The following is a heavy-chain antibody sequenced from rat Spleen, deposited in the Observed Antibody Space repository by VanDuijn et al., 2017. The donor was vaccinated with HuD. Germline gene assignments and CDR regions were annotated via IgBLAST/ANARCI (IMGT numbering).Heavy chain of an antibody. J-gene: IGHJ3*01. CDR2: ISNTGGSI. V-gene: IGHV5-31*01. CDR1: GITLNNFW. D-gene: IGHD1-6*01. CDR3: ARQATTDYYYLAY. Sequence: EVQLVGTGGGLVQPGRSLKLSCVASGITLNNFWMSWSRQAPRRGLEWVASISNTGGSIYYPDSAKGRFTISRHNTQKPLYLQMNSLRSEDTATYYCARQATTDYYYLAYWGQGTLVTVSS.